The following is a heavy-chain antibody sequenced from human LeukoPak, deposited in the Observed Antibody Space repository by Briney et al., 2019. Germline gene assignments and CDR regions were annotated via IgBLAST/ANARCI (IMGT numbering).Heavy chain of an antibody. CDR3: TKDDGYYDSSGSFLFDS. D-gene: IGHD3-22*01. Sequence: PGGSLRLSCAASGFTFRNYAMSWVRRAPGKGLEWVSTISASGASTGYADSVKGRFTISRDNSKNTLYLQMNSLRAEDTAVYYCTKDDGYYDSSGSFLFDSWGQGTLVTVSS. CDR2: ISASGAST. CDR1: GFTFRNYA. J-gene: IGHJ4*02. V-gene: IGHV3-23*01.